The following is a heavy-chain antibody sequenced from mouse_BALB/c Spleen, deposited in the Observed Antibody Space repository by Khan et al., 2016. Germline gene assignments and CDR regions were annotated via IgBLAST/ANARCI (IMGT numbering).Heavy chain of an antibody. D-gene: IGHD1-1*01. CDR3: ARYRYYYGSSKYFDV. V-gene: IGHV9-3-1*01. CDR2: INTYTGEP. CDR1: GYTFTNYG. Sequence: QIQLVQSGPELKKPGETVKISCKASGYTFTNYGMNWVKQAPGKDLKWMGWINTYTGEPTYADDFKGRFAFSLETSASTAYLQINNLRNEDTATYFCARYRYYYGSSKYFDVRGAGTTVTVSS. J-gene: IGHJ1*01.